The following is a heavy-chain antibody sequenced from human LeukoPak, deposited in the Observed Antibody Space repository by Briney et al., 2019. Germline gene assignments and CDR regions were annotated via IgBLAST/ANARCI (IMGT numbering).Heavy chain of an antibody. CDR2: IYYSGST. CDR1: GGSISSHY. V-gene: IGHV4-59*11. D-gene: IGHD6-13*01. CDR3: ARDVGEQQPLGNWFDL. Sequence: SETLSLTCTVSGGSISSHYWSWIRQPPGKGLEWIGYIYYSGSTNYNPSLKSRVTISVDTSKNQFSLKLSSVTAADTAVYYCARDVGEQQPLGNWFDLWGQGTLVTVSS. J-gene: IGHJ5*02.